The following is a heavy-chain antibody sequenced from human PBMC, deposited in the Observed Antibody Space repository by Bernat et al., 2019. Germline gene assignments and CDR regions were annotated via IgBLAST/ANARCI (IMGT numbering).Heavy chain of an antibody. D-gene: IGHD1-14*01. Sequence: EVQLVESGGGLVKPGGSLRLSCAASGFTFSSYSMNWVRQAPGKGLEWVSSISSSSSYIYYADSVKGRFTISRDNAKNSLYLQMNSLRAEDTAVYYCARDTKVSHLPGEFDYWGQGAVVTVSS. CDR1: GFTFSSYS. V-gene: IGHV3-21*01. CDR3: ARDTKVSHLPGEFDY. J-gene: IGHJ4*02. CDR2: ISSSSSYI.